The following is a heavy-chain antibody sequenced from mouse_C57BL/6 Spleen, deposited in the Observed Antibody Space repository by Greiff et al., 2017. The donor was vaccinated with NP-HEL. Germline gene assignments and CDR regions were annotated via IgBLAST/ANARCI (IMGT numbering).Heavy chain of an antibody. CDR2: IDPSDSYT. CDR3: ARWIYYYGPSWDYFDY. J-gene: IGHJ2*01. CDR1: GYTFTSYW. D-gene: IGHD1-1*01. Sequence: QVQLQQPGAELVKPGASVKLSCKASGYTFTSYWMQWVKQRPGQGLEWIGEIDPSDSYTNYNQKFKGKATLTVDTSSSTAYMQLSSLTSEDSAVYYCARWIYYYGPSWDYFDYWGQGTTLTVSS. V-gene: IGHV1-50*01.